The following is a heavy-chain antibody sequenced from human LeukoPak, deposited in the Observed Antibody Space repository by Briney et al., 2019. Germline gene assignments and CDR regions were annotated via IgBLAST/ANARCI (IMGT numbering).Heavy chain of an antibody. CDR3: ARVDYGDFNAFDI. CDR2: INPNSGGT. CDR1: GYTFTGYY. D-gene: IGHD4-17*01. J-gene: IGHJ3*02. V-gene: IGHV1-2*02. Sequence: GASVKVSCKASGYTFTGYYMHWVRQAPGQGLEWMGWINPNSGGTNYAQKFQGRVTMTRDTSISTAYMELSRLRSDDTAVYYCARVDYGDFNAFDIWGQGTMVTVSS.